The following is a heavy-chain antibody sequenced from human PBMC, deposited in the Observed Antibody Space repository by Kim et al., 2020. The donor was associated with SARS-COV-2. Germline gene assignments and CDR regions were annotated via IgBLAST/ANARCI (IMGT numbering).Heavy chain of an antibody. CDR2: IYISGST. D-gene: IGHD1-1*01. J-gene: IGHJ4*02. CDR3: VSGYLQYFDY. V-gene: IGHV4-4*07. CDR1: GASISTYF. Sequence: SETLSLTCTVSGASISTYFWSWIRQPAGKRLEWIGRIYISGSTNYNPSLEGRVTMSLDTSKNQFSLKMNSVTAADTAIYYCVSGYLQYFDYLVQGTRVTV.